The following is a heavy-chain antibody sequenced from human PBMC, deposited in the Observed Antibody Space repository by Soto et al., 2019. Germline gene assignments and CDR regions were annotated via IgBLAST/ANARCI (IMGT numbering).Heavy chain of an antibody. J-gene: IGHJ4*02. Sequence: QVQLVQSGAEVKKPRSSVKVSCQASGYTFTGYYMHWVRQAPGQGLERMGWINPNSGGTNYAQKFKGRVPMTRDTSISTAYMELSRLGSDETAVYYCARPLVFWGQGPLVTVSS. CDR2: INPNSGGT. V-gene: IGHV1-2*02. CDR1: GYTFTGYY. CDR3: ARPLVF. D-gene: IGHD3-10*01.